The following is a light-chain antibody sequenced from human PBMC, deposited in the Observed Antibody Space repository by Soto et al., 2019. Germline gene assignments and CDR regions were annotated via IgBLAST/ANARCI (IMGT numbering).Light chain of an antibody. Sequence: ALTQPASVSGSPGQSITISCTGTSSDVGGYNYVSWYQQHPGKAPKLMIYEVSNRPSGVSNRFSGSKSGNTASLTISGLQAEDEADYYCSSSTSSFYVFGTGTKVTVL. CDR3: SSSTSSFYV. J-gene: IGLJ1*01. CDR1: SSDVGGYNY. CDR2: EVS. V-gene: IGLV2-14*01.